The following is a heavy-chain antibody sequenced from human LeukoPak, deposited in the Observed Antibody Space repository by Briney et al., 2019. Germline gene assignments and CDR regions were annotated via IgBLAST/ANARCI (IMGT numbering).Heavy chain of an antibody. J-gene: IGHJ4*02. Sequence: GGSLRLSCAASGFTFSSYAMSWVRQAPGKGLEWVAVIWNDGSNKYYADSVKGRFTISRDNSKNTLYLQMNSLRAEDTAVYSCARASGPFDYWGQGTLVTVSS. CDR1: GFTFSSYA. D-gene: IGHD3-10*01. CDR3: ARASGPFDY. V-gene: IGHV3-33*08. CDR2: IWNDGSNK.